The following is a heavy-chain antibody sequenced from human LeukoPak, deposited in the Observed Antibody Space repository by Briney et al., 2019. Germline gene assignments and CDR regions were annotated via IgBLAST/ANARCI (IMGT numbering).Heavy chain of an antibody. V-gene: IGHV3-23*01. CDR1: GFTFSSYA. J-gene: IGHJ4*02. CDR2: ISGSGGST. Sequence: GASLRLSCAASGFTFSSYAMSWVRQAPGKGLEWVSAISGSGGSTYYADSVRGRFTISRDNSKNTLYLQMNSLRAEDTAVYYCAKGGGWSALYYFDYWGQGTLVTVSS. D-gene: IGHD3-16*01. CDR3: AKGGGWSALYYFDY.